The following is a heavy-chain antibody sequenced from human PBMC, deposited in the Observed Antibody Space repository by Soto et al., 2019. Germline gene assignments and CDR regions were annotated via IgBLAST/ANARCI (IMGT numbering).Heavy chain of an antibody. Sequence: PPEKLRLTYVVSGGSIRGDYWWTWVRQSPGKGLEWLGEIFHSGSTNSNPSLKTRVTLSVDKSKREFSLNLTSVTAADTAVYYCARGDSGSYLREGLGYYYVMDIWCQGPKGT. CDR1: GGSIRGDYW. J-gene: IGHJ6*02. D-gene: IGHD1-26*01. CDR3: ARGDSGSYLREGLGYYYVMDI. V-gene: IGHV4-4*03. CDR2: IFHSGST.